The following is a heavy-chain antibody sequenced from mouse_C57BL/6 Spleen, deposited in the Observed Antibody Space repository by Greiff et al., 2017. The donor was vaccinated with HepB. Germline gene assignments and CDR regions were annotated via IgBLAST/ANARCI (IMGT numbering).Heavy chain of an antibody. CDR1: GFTFSSYA. CDR2: ISSGSDYI. CDR3: TRDVNGYFDY. J-gene: IGHJ2*01. Sequence: EVKLMESGEGLVKPGGSLKLSCAASGFTFSSYAMSWVRQTPEKRLEWVAYISSGSDYIYYADTVKGRFTISRDNARNTLYLQMSSLKSEDTAMYYCTRDVNGYFDYWGQGTTLTVSS. V-gene: IGHV5-9-1*02.